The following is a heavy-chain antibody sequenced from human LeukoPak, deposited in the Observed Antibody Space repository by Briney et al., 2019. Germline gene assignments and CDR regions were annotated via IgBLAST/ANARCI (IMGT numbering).Heavy chain of an antibody. J-gene: IGHJ4*02. V-gene: IGHV1-8*01. CDR3: ARGRRSSSWFGRPSLRFDY. Sequence: ASVKVSCKASGYTFTSYDINWVRQATGQGLEWMGWMNPNSGNTGYAQKFQGRVTMTRNTSISTAYMELSSLRSEDTAVYYCARGRRSSSWFGRPSLRFDYWGQGTLVTVSS. CDR2: MNPNSGNT. CDR1: GYTFTSYD. D-gene: IGHD6-13*01.